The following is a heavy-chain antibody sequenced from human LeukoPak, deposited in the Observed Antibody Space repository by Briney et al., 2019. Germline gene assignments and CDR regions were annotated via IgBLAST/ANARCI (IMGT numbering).Heavy chain of an antibody. CDR1: GFTFSSYG. CDR3: AKDLDTASDY. Sequence: PGGSLRLSCAASGFTFSSYGMHWVRQAPGKGLEWVSIIRNDGTNKYYADSVKGRFTVSRDNSKNTLYLQMNSLRVEDTAVYYCAKDLDTASDYWGQGTLLTVSS. CDR2: IRNDGTNK. D-gene: IGHD5-18*01. V-gene: IGHV3-30*02. J-gene: IGHJ4*02.